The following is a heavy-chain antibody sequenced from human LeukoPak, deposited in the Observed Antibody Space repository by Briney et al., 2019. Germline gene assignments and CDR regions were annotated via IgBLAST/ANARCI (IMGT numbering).Heavy chain of an antibody. CDR1: GYTFTSYD. V-gene: IGHV1-8*01. CDR3: ARARYCSSTSCYFFSPEVEFDP. D-gene: IGHD2-2*01. Sequence: ASVKVSCKASGYTFTSYDINWVRQATGQGLEWMGWMNPNSGNTGYAQKFQGRVTMTRNTSISTAYMELSSLRSEDTAVYYCARARYCSSTSCYFFSPEVEFDPWGQGTLVTVSS. CDR2: MNPNSGNT. J-gene: IGHJ5*02.